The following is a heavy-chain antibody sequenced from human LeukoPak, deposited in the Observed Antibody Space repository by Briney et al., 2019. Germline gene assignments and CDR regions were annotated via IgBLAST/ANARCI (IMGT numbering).Heavy chain of an antibody. J-gene: IGHJ6*02. CDR2: IYTSGST. Sequence: SETLSLTCTVSGGSISSGSYYWSWIRQPAGKGLEWIGRIYTSGSTNYNPSLKSRVTISVDTSKNQFSLKLSSVTAADTAVYYCARDLSLYYGMDVWGQGTTVTVSS. D-gene: IGHD5/OR15-5a*01. CDR3: ARDLSLYYGMDV. CDR1: GGSISSGSYY. V-gene: IGHV4-61*02.